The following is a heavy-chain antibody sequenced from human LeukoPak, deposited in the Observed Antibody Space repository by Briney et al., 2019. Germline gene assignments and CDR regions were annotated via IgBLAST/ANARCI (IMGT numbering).Heavy chain of an antibody. J-gene: IGHJ4*01. D-gene: IGHD3-3*01. CDR1: GFAFSSYG. CDR2: IWYDGSNK. Sequence: GGSLRLSCAASGFAFSSYGMNWVRQAPGKGLEWVAVIWYDGSNKYYADSVKGRFTISRDNSKNTLDLQMDSLRAEDTAVYYCAIERSYEFWRGYSTPDYWGHRTLGTVSS. V-gene: IGHV3-33*01. CDR3: AIERSYEFWRGYSTPDY.